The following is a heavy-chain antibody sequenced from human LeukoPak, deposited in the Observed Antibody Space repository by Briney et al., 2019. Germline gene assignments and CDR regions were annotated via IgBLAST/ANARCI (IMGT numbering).Heavy chain of an antibody. CDR1: GYTFTSYD. D-gene: IGHD3-3*01. Sequence: ASVKVSCKASGYTFTSYDINWVRQATGQGLEWMGWMNPNGGNTGYAQKFQGRVTMTRNTSISTAYMELSSLRSEDTAVYYCARGGSYDFWSGYRGTPLFDYWGQGTLVTVSS. J-gene: IGHJ4*02. CDR3: ARGGSYDFWSGYRGTPLFDY. V-gene: IGHV1-8*01. CDR2: MNPNGGNT.